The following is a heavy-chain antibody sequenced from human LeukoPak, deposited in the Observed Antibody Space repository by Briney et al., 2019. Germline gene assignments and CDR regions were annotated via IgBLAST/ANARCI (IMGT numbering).Heavy chain of an antibody. V-gene: IGHV5-10-1*01. CDR2: IDPSDSYT. D-gene: IGHD2-15*01. Sequence: GESLRISCKGSGYSFTSYWISWVRQMPGKGLEWMGRIDPSDSYTNYNPSFQGHVTISADKSISTAYLQWSSLKASDTAMYYCARHVYRSGGSCWPTDYWGQGTLVTVSS. CDR1: GYSFTSYW. J-gene: IGHJ4*02. CDR3: ARHVYRSGGSCWPTDY.